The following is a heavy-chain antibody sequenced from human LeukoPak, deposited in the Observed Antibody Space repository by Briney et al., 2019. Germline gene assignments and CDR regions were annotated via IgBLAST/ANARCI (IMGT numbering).Heavy chain of an antibody. CDR3: ARGLAVAGTHYQGTGGFFDY. CDR1: GYTFTGYY. J-gene: IGHJ4*02. CDR2: INPNSGGT. V-gene: IGHV1-2*02. D-gene: IGHD6-19*01. Sequence: ASVKVSCKASGYTFTGYYMHWVRQAPGQGLEWMGWINPNSGGTNYAQKFQGRVTMTRDTSISTAYMELSRLRSDDTAVYYCARGLAVAGTHYQGTGGFFDYWGQGTLVTVSS.